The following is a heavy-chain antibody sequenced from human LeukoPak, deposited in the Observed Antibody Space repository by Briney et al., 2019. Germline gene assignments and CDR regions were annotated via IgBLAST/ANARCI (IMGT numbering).Heavy chain of an antibody. CDR2: ISSNGGRT. D-gene: IGHD3-22*01. J-gene: IGHJ1*01. V-gene: IGHV3-64*01. CDR3: ATYYYDSGGFHFHH. Sequence: GGSLRLSCAASGFTFRSYGMHWVRQAPGKGLEYVSAISSNGGRTYYANSVKGRFTISRDNSRNTLYLQMGSLRAEDMAVYYCATYYYDSGGFHFHHWGQGALVTVSS. CDR1: GFTFRSYG.